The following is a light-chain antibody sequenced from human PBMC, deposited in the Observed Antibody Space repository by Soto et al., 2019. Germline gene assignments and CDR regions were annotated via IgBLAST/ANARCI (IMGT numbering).Light chain of an antibody. CDR3: CSYAGSSSYV. CDR1: SSDVGSYNL. Sequence: QSMLTPPASGSGSTGQSITISCTGTSSDVGSYNLVSWYQQHPGKAPKLMIYEGSKRPSGVSNRFSGSKSGNTASLTISGLQAEDEADYYCCSYAGSSSYVFGTGTKVTVL. J-gene: IGLJ1*01. CDR2: EGS. V-gene: IGLV2-23*01.